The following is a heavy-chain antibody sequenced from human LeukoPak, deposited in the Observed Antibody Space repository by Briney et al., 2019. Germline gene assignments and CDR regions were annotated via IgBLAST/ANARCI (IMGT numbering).Heavy chain of an antibody. Sequence: PGGSLRLSCAASGFTFSSYAMSWVRQAPGKGLEWVANIKQDGSEKYYVDSVKGRFTISRDNAKNSLYLQMNSLRAEDTAVYYCARGLRGSGSYPNADYWGQGTLVTVSS. CDR1: GFTFSSYA. D-gene: IGHD3-10*01. CDR2: IKQDGSEK. V-gene: IGHV3-7*01. J-gene: IGHJ4*02. CDR3: ARGLRGSGSYPNADY.